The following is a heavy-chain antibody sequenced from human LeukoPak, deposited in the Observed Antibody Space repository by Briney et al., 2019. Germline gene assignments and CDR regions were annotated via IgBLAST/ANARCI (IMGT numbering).Heavy chain of an antibody. Sequence: SGTLSLTCAVSGVSFSGYYWSWIRQPPGQGLEWIGEINHSGSTNYNPSLQRRVTISVDASRNQFSLKLSSVTAADTAGYYCASRSRPWRWFDPWGQGTLVTVSS. CDR2: INHSGST. J-gene: IGHJ5*02. CDR3: ASRSRPWRWFDP. D-gene: IGHD2-2*01. CDR1: GVSFSGYY. V-gene: IGHV4-34*01.